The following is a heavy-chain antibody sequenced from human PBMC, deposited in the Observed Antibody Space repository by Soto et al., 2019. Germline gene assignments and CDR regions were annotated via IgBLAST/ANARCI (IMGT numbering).Heavy chain of an antibody. CDR1: GFTFSSYG. Sequence: GGSLRLSCAASGFTFSSYGMHWVRQAPGKGLEWVAVISYDGSNKYYADSVKGRFTISRDNSKNSVYLQVNNLRDEDTAVYYCARDWDIVILSVPIPNYNYGMDVWGQGTTVTVSS. CDR3: ARDWDIVILSVPIPNYNYGMDV. D-gene: IGHD2-15*01. CDR2: ISYDGSNK. J-gene: IGHJ6*02. V-gene: IGHV3-30*03.